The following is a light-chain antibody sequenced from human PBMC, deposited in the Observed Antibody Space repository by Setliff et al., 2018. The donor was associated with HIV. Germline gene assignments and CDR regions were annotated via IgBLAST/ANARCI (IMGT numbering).Light chain of an antibody. V-gene: IGLV2-14*03. J-gene: IGLJ1*01. CDR1: SSDVGGYSL. Sequence: QSALTQPASMSGSPGQSITISCTGTSSDVGGYSLVSWYQQHPGKAPKLILYEVTNRASGVSNRFSGSKSGNTASLTISGLQAEDEADYYCSSYAITNTLPFGTGTKVTVL. CDR2: EVT. CDR3: SSYAITNTLP.